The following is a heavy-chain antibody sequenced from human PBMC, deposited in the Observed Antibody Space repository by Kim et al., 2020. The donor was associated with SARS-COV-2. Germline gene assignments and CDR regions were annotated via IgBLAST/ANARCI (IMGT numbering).Heavy chain of an antibody. D-gene: IGHD2-21*02. CDR2: ISPDGSIT. CDR1: GFTFSGYW. V-gene: IGHV3-74*03. J-gene: IGHJ4*02. CDR3: VTKGFGGDWSPFDY. Sequence: GGSLRLSCAASGFTFSGYWMHWVRQAPGKGLVWVSRISPDGSITTYADSVKGRFTISRDNAKNTLYLQMNSLRAEDTSFYHCVTKGFGGDWSPFDYWGQGTLVTVSS.